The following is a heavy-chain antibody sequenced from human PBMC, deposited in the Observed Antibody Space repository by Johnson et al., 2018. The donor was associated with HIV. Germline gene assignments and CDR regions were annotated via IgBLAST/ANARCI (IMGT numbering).Heavy chain of an antibody. V-gene: IGHV3-30*03. J-gene: IGHJ3*02. CDR3: IGVYAHDAFDI. CDR1: GFTFSSYG. D-gene: IGHD2-8*01. Sequence: QVQLVESGGGFVQPGRSLRLSCAASGFTFSSYGMHWVRQAPGKGLEWVAVISYDGSNKYYADSVKGRFTISRDNSKNTLYLQMNSLKTEDTAVYYCIGVYAHDAFDIWGQGTMVTVSS. CDR2: ISYDGSNK.